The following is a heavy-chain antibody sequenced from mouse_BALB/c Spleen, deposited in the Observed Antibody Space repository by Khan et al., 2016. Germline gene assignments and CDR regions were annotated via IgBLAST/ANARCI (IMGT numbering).Heavy chain of an antibody. CDR1: GFNIKDTY. J-gene: IGHJ3*01. CDR2: IDPANGNT. Sequence: VQLQQSGAELVKPGASVKLSCTASGFNIKDTYMHWVKQRPEQGLEWIGKIDPANGNTKYDPNFQGKATITAETSSYTAYLQLRSLISEDTTVYYCARAHYDYWFAYWGQGTLVTVSA. D-gene: IGHD2-4*01. V-gene: IGHV14-3*02. CDR3: ARAHYDYWFAY.